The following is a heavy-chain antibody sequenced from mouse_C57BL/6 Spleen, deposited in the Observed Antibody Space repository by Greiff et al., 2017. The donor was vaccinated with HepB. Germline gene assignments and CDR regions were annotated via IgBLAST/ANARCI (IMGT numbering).Heavy chain of an antibody. CDR3: ARLALYYGNYVAMDY. D-gene: IGHD2-1*01. J-gene: IGHJ4*01. CDR1: GYAFSSSW. Sequence: QVQLQQSGPELVKPGASVKISCKASGYAFSSSWINWVKQRPGKGLEWIGRIYPGDGDTNYNGKFKGKATLTADKSSSTAYMQLSSLTSEDSAVYFCARLALYYGNYVAMDYWGQGTSVTVSS. V-gene: IGHV1-82*01. CDR2: IYPGDGDT.